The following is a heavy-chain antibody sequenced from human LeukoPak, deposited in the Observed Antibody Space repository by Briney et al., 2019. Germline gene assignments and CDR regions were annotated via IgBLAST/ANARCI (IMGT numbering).Heavy chain of an antibody. CDR1: GGSINNHY. Sequence: SETLSLTCAVSGGSINNHYWGWIRQPPGEGLQWIGDIYYTGKNNYNPSLKSRVTISLDTSKDHLSLKLTSVLAADTAIYYCVRRDSGWNYFDYWGQGILVTVSS. CDR2: IYYTGKN. D-gene: IGHD5-12*01. J-gene: IGHJ4*02. V-gene: IGHV4-59*08. CDR3: VRRDSGWNYFDY.